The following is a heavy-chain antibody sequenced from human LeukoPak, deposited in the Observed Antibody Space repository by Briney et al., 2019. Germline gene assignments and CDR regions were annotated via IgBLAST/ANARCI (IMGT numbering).Heavy chain of an antibody. V-gene: IGHV4-31*03. CDR2: IYYRGST. CDR3: ARGHSLGIAARLWFDP. J-gene: IGHJ5*02. CDR1: GGSISSGGYY. Sequence: SETLSLTCTVSGGSISSGGYYWSWIRQHPGKGLEWIGYIYYRGSTYYNPSLKSRVTISVDTSKNQFSLKLSSVTAADTAVYYCARGHSLGIAARLWFDPWGQGTLVTVSS. D-gene: IGHD6-6*01.